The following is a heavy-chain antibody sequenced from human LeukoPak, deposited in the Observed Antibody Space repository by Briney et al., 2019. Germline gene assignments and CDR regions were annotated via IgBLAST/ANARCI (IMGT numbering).Heavy chain of an antibody. D-gene: IGHD3-3*01. Sequence: ASVKVSCKASGYTFTSYAMHWVRQAPGQRLEWMGWINAGNGNTKYSQKFQGRVTITRDTSASTAYMELSSLRSEDTAVYYCARQSSWRGRYCFDPWGQGIMVIVSS. CDR3: ARQSSWRGRYCFDP. V-gene: IGHV1-3*01. J-gene: IGHJ5*02. CDR2: INAGNGNT. CDR1: GYTFTSYA.